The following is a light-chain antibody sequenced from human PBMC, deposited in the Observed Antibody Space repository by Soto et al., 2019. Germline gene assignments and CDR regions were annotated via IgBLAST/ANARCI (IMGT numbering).Light chain of an antibody. V-gene: IGKV1-39*01. CDR2: GAS. J-gene: IGKJ1*01. CDR3: LQTYNLPRT. CDR1: LNIGDS. Sequence: DIQMTQSPASLSASVGDRVTITCRASLNIGDSLSWFQQKAGKPPTQLIYGASAVQSGGPVRFSGSASRTDFTLTIRNMQREDFATYYFLQTYNLPRTLRQGTNV.